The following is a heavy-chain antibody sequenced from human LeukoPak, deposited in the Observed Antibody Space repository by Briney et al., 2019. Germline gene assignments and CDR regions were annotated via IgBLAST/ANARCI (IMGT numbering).Heavy chain of an antibody. V-gene: IGHV4-59*01. Sequence: SETLSLTCTVSGGSISSYYWSWIRQPPGKGLEWIGYIYYSGSTNYNPSLKSRVTISVDTSKNQFSLKLSSVTAADTAVYYCARVAYDFWSGYGYYYMDVWGKGTTVTVS. CDR3: ARVAYDFWSGYGYYYMDV. CDR1: GGSISSYY. J-gene: IGHJ6*03. D-gene: IGHD3-3*01. CDR2: IYYSGST.